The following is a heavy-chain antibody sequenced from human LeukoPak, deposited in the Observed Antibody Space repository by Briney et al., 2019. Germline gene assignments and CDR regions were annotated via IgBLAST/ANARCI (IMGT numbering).Heavy chain of an antibody. CDR3: AKVHLYPTTFDY. CDR1: GFTFSSYS. CDR2: ISFDGSLK. Sequence: QPGGSLRLSCAASGFTFSSYSMHWVRQAPGKGLEWVAVISFDGSLKFYADSVKGRFTISRDNSRNTLYLQMNSLRAEDTAVYYCAKVHLYPTTFDYWGQGTLVTVSS. V-gene: IGHV3-30*04. J-gene: IGHJ4*02. D-gene: IGHD5-12*01.